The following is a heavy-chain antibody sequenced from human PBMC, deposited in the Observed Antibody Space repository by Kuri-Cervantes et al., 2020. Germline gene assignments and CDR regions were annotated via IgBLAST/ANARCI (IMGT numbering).Heavy chain of an antibody. CDR1: GFTFDDYA. Sequence: GGSLRLSCAASGFTFDDYAVHWVRQAPGKGLEWVSGISWNSGSIGYADSVKGRFTTSRDNAKNSLYLQMNSLRAEDTALYYCAKGLTGYSSGWYIFDYWGQGTLVTVSS. V-gene: IGHV3-9*01. J-gene: IGHJ4*02. CDR3: AKGLTGYSSGWYIFDY. D-gene: IGHD6-19*01. CDR2: ISWNSGSI.